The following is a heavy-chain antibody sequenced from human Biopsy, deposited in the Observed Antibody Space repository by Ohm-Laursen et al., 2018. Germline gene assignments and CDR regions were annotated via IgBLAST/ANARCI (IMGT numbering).Heavy chain of an antibody. J-gene: IGHJ6*02. V-gene: IGHV2-70*11. CDR1: GFSLSARGMC. CDR2: VDWDDYK. Sequence: TQALTLTCSFSGFSLSARGMCVSWIRQAPGKALEWPARVDWDDYKDYSASLQTKLSISKDTSNDQVVLTVNNVDPADTATYYCARTPILIVSAGLVYRHRRHLQGMDVWGQGIAVTVS. CDR3: ARTPILIVSAGLVYRHRRHLQGMDV. D-gene: IGHD6-13*01.